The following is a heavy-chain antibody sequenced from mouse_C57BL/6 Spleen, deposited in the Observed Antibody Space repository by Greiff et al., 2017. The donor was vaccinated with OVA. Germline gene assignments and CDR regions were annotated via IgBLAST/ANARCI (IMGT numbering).Heavy chain of an antibody. J-gene: IGHJ4*01. Sequence: QVHVKQPGAELVKPGASVKMSCKASGYTFTSYWITWVKQRPGQGLEWIGDIYPGSGSTNYNEKFKSKATLTVDTSSSTAYMQLSSLTSEDSAVYYCARGGLPYYAMDYWGQGTSVTVSS. D-gene: IGHD2-4*01. CDR1: GYTFTSYW. V-gene: IGHV1-55*01. CDR2: IYPGSGST. CDR3: ARGGLPYYAMDY.